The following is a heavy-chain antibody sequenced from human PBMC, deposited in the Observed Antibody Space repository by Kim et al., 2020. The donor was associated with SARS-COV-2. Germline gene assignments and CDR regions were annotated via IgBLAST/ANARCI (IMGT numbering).Heavy chain of an antibody. Sequence: GGSLRLSCVVSGFTFSSYNMNWVRQAPGKGLEWVSSISDSSNYIYYAGSVKGRFTISRDNAKNSLYLQMDSLRTEDTAVYYCARAGNYGDGLDYWGQGSLVTVTS. V-gene: IGHV3-21*01. CDR3: ARAGNYGDGLDY. CDR1: GFTFSSYN. D-gene: IGHD4-17*01. CDR2: ISDSSNYI. J-gene: IGHJ4*02.